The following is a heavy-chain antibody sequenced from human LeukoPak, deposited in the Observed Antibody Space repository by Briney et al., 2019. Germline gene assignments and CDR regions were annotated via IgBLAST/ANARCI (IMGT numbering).Heavy chain of an antibody. J-gene: IGHJ4*02. D-gene: IGHD4-17*01. CDR3: AKDRNGDYAMDY. Sequence: GGSLRLSCAASGFTFSSYGMHWVRQAPGKGLEWVAVIWYDGSNKYYADSVKGRFTISRDNSKNTLYLQMNSLRAEDTALYYCAKDRNGDYAMDYWGQGTLVTVSS. CDR2: IWYDGSNK. CDR1: GFTFSSYG. V-gene: IGHV3-30*02.